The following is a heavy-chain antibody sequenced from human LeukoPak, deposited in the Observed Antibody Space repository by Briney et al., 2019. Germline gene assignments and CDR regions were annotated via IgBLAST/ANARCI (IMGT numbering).Heavy chain of an antibody. D-gene: IGHD4-17*01. CDR3: ARGAYYHDYRDYFLDAFDI. CDR2: INHSGST. CDR1: GGSFSGYY. Sequence: SETLSLTCAVSGGSFSGYYWSWIRHPPGEGLEWMGEINHSGSTNYNPSLKSRVTISVDTSKNQFSLKLSSVTAADTAVYYCARGAYYHDYRDYFLDAFDIWGQGTMVTVSS. J-gene: IGHJ3*02. V-gene: IGHV4-34*01.